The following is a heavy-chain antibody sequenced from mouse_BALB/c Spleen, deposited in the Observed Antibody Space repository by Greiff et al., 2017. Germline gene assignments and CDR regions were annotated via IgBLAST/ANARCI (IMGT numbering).Heavy chain of an antibody. J-gene: IGHJ1*01. CDR2: IYPGGGYT. D-gene: IGHD1-1*01. CDR1: GYTFTNYW. Sequence: QVQLKQSGAELVRPGTSVKISCKASGYTFTNYWLGWVKQRPGHGLEWIGDIYPGGGYTNYNEKFKGKATLTADTSSSTAYMQLSSLTSEDSAVYFCARAPFITTVVASPPYWYFDVWGAGTTVTVSS. CDR3: ARAPFITTVVASPPYWYFDV. V-gene: IGHV1-63*02.